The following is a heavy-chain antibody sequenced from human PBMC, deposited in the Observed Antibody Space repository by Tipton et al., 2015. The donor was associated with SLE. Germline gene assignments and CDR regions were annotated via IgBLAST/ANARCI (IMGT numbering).Heavy chain of an antibody. D-gene: IGHD2-15*01. CDR3: ARVPVARHYFDY. J-gene: IGHJ4*02. V-gene: IGHV4-59*01. Sequence: TLSLTCTVSGGSISGYYWSWIRQPPGKGLEWIGYIYYSGSTNYNPSLKSRVTISVDTSKNQFSLKLSSVTAADTAVYYCARVPVARHYFDYWGQGTLVTVSS. CDR2: IYYSGST. CDR1: GGSISGYY.